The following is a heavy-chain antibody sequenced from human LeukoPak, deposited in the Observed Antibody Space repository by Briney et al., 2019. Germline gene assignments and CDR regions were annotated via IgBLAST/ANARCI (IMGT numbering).Heavy chain of an antibody. CDR3: ARLSHYYGSWSYNRYFHY. J-gene: IGHJ4*02. Sequence: GESLKISCKGFGYSFTSYWIGWVRQMHGKGLEWMGILYPGDSDTTYSPSFQGQVTISADKSISTAYLQWSSLKASDAAMYYCARLSHYYGSWSYNRYFHYWGQGTLVTVSS. V-gene: IGHV5-51*01. D-gene: IGHD3-10*01. CDR2: LYPGDSDT. CDR1: GYSFTSYW.